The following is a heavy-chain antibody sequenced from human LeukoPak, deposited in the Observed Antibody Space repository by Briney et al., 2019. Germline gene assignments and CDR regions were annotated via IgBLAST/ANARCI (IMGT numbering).Heavy chain of an antibody. Sequence: GGSLRLSCAASGFTFSSYSMNWVRQAPGKGLEWVSSISSSSSYIYYADSVKGRFTISRDNAKNSLYLQMNSLRAEDTAVYYCARDGSSSRDDAFDMWGQGTMVTVSS. J-gene: IGHJ3*02. V-gene: IGHV3-21*01. CDR3: ARDGSSSRDDAFDM. CDR2: ISSSSSYI. D-gene: IGHD6-6*01. CDR1: GFTFSSYS.